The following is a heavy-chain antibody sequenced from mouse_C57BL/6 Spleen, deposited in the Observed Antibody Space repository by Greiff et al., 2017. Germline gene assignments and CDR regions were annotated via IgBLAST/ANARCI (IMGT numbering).Heavy chain of an antibody. CDR3: ARPLTGYWYFDV. Sequence: QVQLQQPGAELVKPGASVKMSCKASGYTFTSYWITWVKQRPGQGLEWIGDIYPGSGSTNYNEKFKSKATLTVDTSSSTAYMQLSSLTSEDSAVYYFARPLTGYWYFDVWGTGTTVTVSS. V-gene: IGHV1-55*01. CDR2: IYPGSGST. D-gene: IGHD4-1*01. J-gene: IGHJ1*03. CDR1: GYTFTSYW.